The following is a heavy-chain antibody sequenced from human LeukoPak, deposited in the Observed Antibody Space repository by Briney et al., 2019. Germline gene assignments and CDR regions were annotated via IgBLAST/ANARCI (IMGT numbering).Heavy chain of an antibody. Sequence: PGGSLRLSCSASGFTFSRYAMHWVRLAPGKGLEYVSGISSNGGSTYYADSVKGRFTISRDNSKNTLYLQMSSLRAEDTAVYYCVKSGSYYNEPYYFDYWGQGTLVTVSS. D-gene: IGHD3-10*01. CDR3: VKSGSYYNEPYYFDY. CDR2: ISSNGGST. J-gene: IGHJ4*02. CDR1: GFTFSRYA. V-gene: IGHV3-64D*06.